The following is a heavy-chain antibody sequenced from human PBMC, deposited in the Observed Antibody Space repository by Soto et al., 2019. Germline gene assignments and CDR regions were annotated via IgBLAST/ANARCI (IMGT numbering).Heavy chain of an antibody. Sequence: SETLSLTCTVSGGSISSGDYYWSWIRQPPGKCLEWIGYIYYSGSTYYNPSLKSRVTISVDTSKNQFSLKLSSVTAADTAVYYCASQIQLWTNWFDPWGQGTLVTVSS. D-gene: IGHD5-18*01. V-gene: IGHV4-30-4*01. CDR3: ASQIQLWTNWFDP. CDR2: IYYSGST. CDR1: GGSISSGDYY. J-gene: IGHJ5*02.